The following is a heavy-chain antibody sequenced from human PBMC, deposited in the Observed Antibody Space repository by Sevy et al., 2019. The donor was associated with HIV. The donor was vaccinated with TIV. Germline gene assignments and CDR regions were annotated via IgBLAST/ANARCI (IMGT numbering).Heavy chain of an antibody. CDR3: GREYSGGDYGMDV. D-gene: IGHD3-10*01. J-gene: IGHJ6*02. Sequence: GGSLRLSCEASGFTFSDHGMNWVRQAPGKGLEWVALISFDGSVKYYADSVMGRFTISRDNSKNTLYLQTTGLRVEDTAVYYCGREYSGGDYGMDVWGQGTTVTVSS. V-gene: IGHV3-30*03. CDR1: GFTFSDHG. CDR2: ISFDGSVK.